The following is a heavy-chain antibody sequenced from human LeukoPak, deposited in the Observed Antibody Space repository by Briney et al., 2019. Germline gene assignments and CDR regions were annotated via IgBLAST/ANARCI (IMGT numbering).Heavy chain of an antibody. CDR2: IRNDGSKK. CDR1: GFTFSSYG. Sequence: GGSLRLSCTASGFTFSSYGMHWVRQAPGKGLEWVAFIRNDGSKKYDADSVKGRFTISRDNSKNTLYLQMSSLRAEDTAVYYCARGPSGYHNTGGQGTLVTVSS. CDR3: ARGPSGYHNT. V-gene: IGHV3-30*02. D-gene: IGHD5-12*01. J-gene: IGHJ4*02.